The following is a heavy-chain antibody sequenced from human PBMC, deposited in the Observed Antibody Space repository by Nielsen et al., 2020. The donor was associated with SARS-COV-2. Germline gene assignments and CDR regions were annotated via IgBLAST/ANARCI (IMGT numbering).Heavy chain of an antibody. J-gene: IGHJ6*02. V-gene: IGHV4-31*03. CDR3: ARESSGYDHYNYGMDV. D-gene: IGHD5-12*01. CDR2: IYFSGRT. CDR1: GGSISSGGYY. Sequence: SETLSPTCTVSGGSISSGGYYWSWIRHHPGKGLEWIGYIYFSGRTCYNPSLKSRVTISVDTSKNQFSLSLRFVTAADTAVYYCARESSGYDHYNYGMDVWGQGTTVTVSS.